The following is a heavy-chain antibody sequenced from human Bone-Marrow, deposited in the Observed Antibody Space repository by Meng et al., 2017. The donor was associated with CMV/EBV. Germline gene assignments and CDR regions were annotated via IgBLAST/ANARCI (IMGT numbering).Heavy chain of an antibody. V-gene: IGHV3-21*01. CDR2: TSGTGSYI. Sequence: GESLKISCAASGFTFSGYSMSWARQTPGKGLKWVSSTSGTGSYIYYADSVRGRFTISRDNAKNSLFLQMNSLRAEDTAVYYCARDDTQETYYYGMDVWGQGTTVTVSS. CDR1: GFTFSGYS. CDR3: ARDDTQETYYYGMDV. J-gene: IGHJ6*02.